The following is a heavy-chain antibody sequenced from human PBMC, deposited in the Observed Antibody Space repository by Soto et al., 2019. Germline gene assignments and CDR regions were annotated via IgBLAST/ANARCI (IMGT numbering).Heavy chain of an antibody. Sequence: EVQLLESGGGLVQHGGSLRLSCAASGFTFSSYAMSWVRQGPGKGLEWVSAISGSGDSTYYADSVKGRFTISRDNSKNTLHLQMNSLRADVTAVYYCAKDFTHPFDYWGQGTVVTVSS. J-gene: IGHJ4*02. CDR3: AKDFTHPFDY. CDR2: ISGSGDST. CDR1: GFTFSSYA. V-gene: IGHV3-23*01.